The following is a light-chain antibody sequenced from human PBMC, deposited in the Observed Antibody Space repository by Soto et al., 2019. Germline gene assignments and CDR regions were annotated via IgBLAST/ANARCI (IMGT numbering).Light chain of an antibody. CDR3: QQSYRKTIT. CDR1: QSIRTY. V-gene: IGKV1-39*01. CDR2: AAS. J-gene: IGKJ5*01. Sequence: DVQLTQSPSALSESVGDRVSITCLASQSIRTYLNWYQQKPGKAPKVLIYAASNLQSGVPPRFSGSGSGTDFTLTISSLQTEDVATYLCQQSYRKTITFGHGTRLEIK.